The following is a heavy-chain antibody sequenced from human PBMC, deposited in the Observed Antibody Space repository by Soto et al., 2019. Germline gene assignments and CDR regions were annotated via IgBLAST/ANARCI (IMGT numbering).Heavy chain of an antibody. J-gene: IGHJ4*02. CDR3: AREMAALNYFDY. V-gene: IGHV3-23*01. CDR2: ISGSGGST. CDR1: GFTFSSYA. Sequence: GGSLRLSCAASGFTFSSYAMSWVRQAPGKGLEWVSAISGSGGSTYYADSVKGRFTISRDNAKNSLYLQMNSLRAEDTAVYYCAREMAALNYFDYWGQGTLVTVSS. D-gene: IGHD2-15*01.